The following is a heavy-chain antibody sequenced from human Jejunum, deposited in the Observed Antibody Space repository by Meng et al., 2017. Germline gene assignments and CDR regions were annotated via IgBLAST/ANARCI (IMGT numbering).Heavy chain of an antibody. Sequence: GESLKISCAASGFSFHGYAMHWVRQAPGKGLEWVAGVSFDGTDTFYADSVKGRFTISRDNSKNTLFLQMNGLRAEDTAMYYCARSGGFSSEYPWGQGTLVTVSS. CDR1: GFSFHGYA. J-gene: IGHJ5*02. CDR2: VSFDGTDT. CDR3: ARSGGFSSEYP. D-gene: IGHD3-22*01. V-gene: IGHV3-30*01.